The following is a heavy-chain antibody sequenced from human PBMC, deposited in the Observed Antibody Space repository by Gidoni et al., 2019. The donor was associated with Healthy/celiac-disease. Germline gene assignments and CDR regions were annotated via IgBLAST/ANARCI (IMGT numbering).Heavy chain of an antibody. Sequence: QVQLVQSGAEVKKPGSSVKVSCKASGGTFSSYAISWVRQAPGQGLEWMGRIIPILGIANYAQKFQGRVTITADKSTSTAYMELSSLRSEDTAVYYCARDYDFWSGLYYYDSSGPDAFDIWGQGTMVTVSS. D-gene: IGHD3-22*01. CDR3: ARDYDFWSGLYYYDSSGPDAFDI. J-gene: IGHJ3*02. CDR2: IIPILGIA. CDR1: GGTFSSYA. V-gene: IGHV1-69*04.